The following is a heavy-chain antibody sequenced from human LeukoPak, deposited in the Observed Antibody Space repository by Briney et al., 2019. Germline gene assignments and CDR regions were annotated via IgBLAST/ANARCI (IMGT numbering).Heavy chain of an antibody. CDR3: AREGTYYDILTGHRAGAFDI. Sequence: ASVKVSCKASGYTFTSYGISWVRQAPGQGLEWMGWISAYNGNTNYAQKLQGRVTMTTDTSTSTAYMELRSLRSDDTAVYYCAREGTYYDILTGHRAGAFDIWGQGTMVTVSS. CDR1: GYTFTSYG. CDR2: ISAYNGNT. D-gene: IGHD3-9*01. J-gene: IGHJ3*02. V-gene: IGHV1-18*01.